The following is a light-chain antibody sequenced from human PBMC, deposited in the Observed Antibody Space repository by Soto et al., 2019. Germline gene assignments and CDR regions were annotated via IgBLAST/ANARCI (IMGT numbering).Light chain of an antibody. CDR3: QQYGSSPFT. Sequence: EIVLTQSPGTLSLSPGERVTLSCRASQSVPSNSLSWYQQKVGQPPRLLISGASNRATGVPERFSGRGSDTDFTLNISRLEPEDFAVYYCQQYGSSPFTFGGGPRWRSN. J-gene: IGKJ4*01. CDR1: QSVPSNS. V-gene: IGKV3-20*01. CDR2: GAS.